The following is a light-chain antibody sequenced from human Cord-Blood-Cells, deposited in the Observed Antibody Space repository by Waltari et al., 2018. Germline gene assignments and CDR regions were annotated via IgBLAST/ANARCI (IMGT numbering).Light chain of an antibody. CDR1: SSDVGSYNL. J-gene: IGLJ3*02. V-gene: IGLV2-23*01. Sequence: QSALTQPASVSGSPGQSITISCTGTSSDVGSYNLVSWYQQPPGKAPKLMIYEGSKRPSGFSNRVAGSKSCNTASLTISGLQAEDEADYYCCSYAGSSTWVFGGGTKLTVL. CDR2: EGS. CDR3: CSYAGSSTWV.